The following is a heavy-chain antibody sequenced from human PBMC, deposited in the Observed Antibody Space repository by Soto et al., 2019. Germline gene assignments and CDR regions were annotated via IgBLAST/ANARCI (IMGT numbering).Heavy chain of an antibody. Sequence: PGGSLRLSCSASGFTFSSYAMHWVRQAPGKGLEYVSAISSNGGSTYYADSVKGRFTISRDNSKNTLYLQMSSLRAEDTAVYYCVKGSTYYYGSGQGHNWIDPWGQGTLVTVSS. J-gene: IGHJ5*02. CDR2: ISSNGGST. D-gene: IGHD3-10*01. CDR1: GFTFSSYA. V-gene: IGHV3-64D*06. CDR3: VKGSTYYYGSGQGHNWIDP.